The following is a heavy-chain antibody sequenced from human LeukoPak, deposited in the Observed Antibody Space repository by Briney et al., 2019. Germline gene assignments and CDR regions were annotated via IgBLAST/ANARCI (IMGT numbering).Heavy chain of an antibody. J-gene: IGHJ4*02. CDR1: GYTFTGYY. CDR3: ARGDWNYKVFFDY. D-gene: IGHD1-7*01. V-gene: IGHV1-2*02. CDR2: INPNSGGT. Sequence: ASVKVSCKASGYTFTGYYMHWVRQAPGQGLEWMGWINPNSGGTNYAQKFQGRVTMTRDTSISTAYMELGRLRSDDTAVYYCARGDWNYKVFFDYWGQGTLVTVSS.